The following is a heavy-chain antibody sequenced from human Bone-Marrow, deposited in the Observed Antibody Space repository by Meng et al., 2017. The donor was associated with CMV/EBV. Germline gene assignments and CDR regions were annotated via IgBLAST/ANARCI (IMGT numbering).Heavy chain of an antibody. CDR2: INPSGGST. V-gene: IGHV1-46*01. CDR1: GYTFTSYY. Sequence: ASVKVSCKASGYTFTSYYMHWVRQAPGQGLEWMGIINPSGGSTSYAQKFQGRVTMTRDTSTSTVYMELSSLRSEDTAVYYCARGRYPVVVIAGVPGGIWGQGTMVTVSS. J-gene: IGHJ3*02. D-gene: IGHD2-21*01. CDR3: ARGRYPVVVIAGVPGGI.